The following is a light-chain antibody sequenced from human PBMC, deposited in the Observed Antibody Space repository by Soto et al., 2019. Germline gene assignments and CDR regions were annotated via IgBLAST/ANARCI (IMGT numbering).Light chain of an antibody. CDR3: QQRNSWPPIT. J-gene: IGKJ5*01. Sequence: EILPTQTHVTLSLSPGPRATLSCRASKSVRTYLAWYQVKPGQAPSLLIYDASSRASGVPARFSGSGSGTDFTLTISSLEPEDFALYYCQQRNSWPPITFGQGTRLEIK. V-gene: IGKV3-11*01. CDR2: DAS. CDR1: KSVRTY.